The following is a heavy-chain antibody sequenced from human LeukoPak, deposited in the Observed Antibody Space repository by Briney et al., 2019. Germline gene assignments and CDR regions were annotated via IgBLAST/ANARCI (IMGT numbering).Heavy chain of an antibody. V-gene: IGHV3-30-3*01. CDR2: ISYDGSNK. CDR1: GFTFSSYA. CDR3: ARGLKLWFGDLPDY. Sequence: GGSLRLSCAASGFTFSSYAMHWVRQAPGKGLEWVAVISYDGSNKYYADSVKGRFTISRDNSKNTLYLQMNSLRAEDTAVYYCARGLKLWFGDLPDYWGQGTLVTVSS. D-gene: IGHD3-10*01. J-gene: IGHJ4*02.